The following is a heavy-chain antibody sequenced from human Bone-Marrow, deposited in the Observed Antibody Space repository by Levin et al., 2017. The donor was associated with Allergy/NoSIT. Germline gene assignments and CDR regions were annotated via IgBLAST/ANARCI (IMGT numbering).Heavy chain of an antibody. Sequence: GGSLRLSCSVSDFTVRTNYMSWVRQAPGKGLEWVSSISSSGTDMYNADSVKGRFTISRDNAKNSLNLQMSSLRAEDTAVYYCARGIIGDVRVAHKEAFDIWGQGTMVTVSS. CDR3: ARGIIGDVRVAHKEAFDI. J-gene: IGHJ3*02. D-gene: IGHD2/OR15-2a*01. V-gene: IGHV3-21*01. CDR2: ISSSGTDM. CDR1: DFTVRTNY.